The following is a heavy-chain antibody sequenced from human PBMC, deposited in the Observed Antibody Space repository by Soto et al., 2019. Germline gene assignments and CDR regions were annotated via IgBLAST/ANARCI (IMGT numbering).Heavy chain of an antibody. J-gene: IGHJ6*02. CDR3: ARDPAEDSSWPGGYYYGMDV. D-gene: IGHD6-13*01. V-gene: IGHV3-33*01. CDR2: IWYDGSNK. CDR1: GFTFSSYG. Sequence: GGSLRLSCAASGFTFSSYGMHWVRQAPGKGLEWVAVIWYDGSNKYYADSVKGRFTISRDNSKNTLYLQMNSLRAEDTAVYSCARDPAEDSSWPGGYYYGMDVWGQGTTVTVSS.